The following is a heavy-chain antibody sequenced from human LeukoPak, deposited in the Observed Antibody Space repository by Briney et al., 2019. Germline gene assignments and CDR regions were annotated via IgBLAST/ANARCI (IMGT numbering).Heavy chain of an antibody. Sequence: ASVKVSCKASGYTFTSYYMHWVRQAPGQGLEWMGIINPSGGSTNYAQKFQGRVTMTRDTSTCTVYMELSSLRSEDTAVYYCAREMKSYCTGGSCLRGAFEIWGQGTMVTVSS. D-gene: IGHD2-15*01. CDR1: GYTFTSYY. CDR3: AREMKSYCTGGSCLRGAFEI. CDR2: INPSGGST. J-gene: IGHJ3*02. V-gene: IGHV1-46*01.